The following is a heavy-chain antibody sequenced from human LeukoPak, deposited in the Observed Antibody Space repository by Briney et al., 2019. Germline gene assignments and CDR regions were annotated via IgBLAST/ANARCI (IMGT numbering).Heavy chain of an antibody. V-gene: IGHV3-30*18. Sequence: PGGSLRLSCAASGFTVSNTYMSWVRQAPGKGLEWVAVISYDGSNKYYADSVKGRFTISRDNSKNTLYLQMNSLRAEDTAVYYCAKDRSRGVMVYWGQGTLVTVSS. CDR1: GFTVSNTY. J-gene: IGHJ4*02. CDR3: AKDRSRGVMVY. CDR2: ISYDGSNK. D-gene: IGHD3-10*01.